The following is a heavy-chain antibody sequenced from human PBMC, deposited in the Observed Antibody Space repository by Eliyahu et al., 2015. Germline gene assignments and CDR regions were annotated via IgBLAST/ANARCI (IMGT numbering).Heavy chain of an antibody. Sequence: QVQLQESGPGLVKPSQTLSLTCTVSGCSISSGGXYWXWIRQPPGKGLEWGGYIYYRGSTYYNPSLKSRVTISVDTSKNQFSLKLSSVTAADTAVYYCAREGRTFGGVIVTARHWFDPWGQGTLVTVSS. CDR1: GCSISSGGXY. V-gene: IGHV4-31*03. CDR2: IYYRGST. J-gene: IGHJ5*02. CDR3: AREGRTFGGVIVTARHWFDP. D-gene: IGHD3-16*02.